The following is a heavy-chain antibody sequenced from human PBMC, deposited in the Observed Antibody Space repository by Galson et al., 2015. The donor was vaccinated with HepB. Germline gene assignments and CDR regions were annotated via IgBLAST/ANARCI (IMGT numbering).Heavy chain of an antibody. V-gene: IGHV4-30-2*01. Sequence: TLSLTCAVSGGSISSASSSWSWIRQPPGKGLEWIGYIYHTGSTYYNPSLKSRVTMSLDRSRNQFSLKLNSVTAADTAVFYCARALYNLDYWGQGTLVTVSS. CDR3: ARALYNLDY. J-gene: IGHJ4*02. CDR2: IYHTGST. D-gene: IGHD1-14*01. CDR1: GGSISSASSS.